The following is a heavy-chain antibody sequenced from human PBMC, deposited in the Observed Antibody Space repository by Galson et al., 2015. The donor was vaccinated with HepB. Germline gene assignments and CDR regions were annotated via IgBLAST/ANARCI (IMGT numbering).Heavy chain of an antibody. CDR3: ARAPGIVGTTFDY. V-gene: IGHV3-30*04. CDR1: GFTFSRYA. J-gene: IGHJ4*02. D-gene: IGHD1-26*01. Sequence: SLRLSCAASGFTFSRYAMHWVRQAPGKGLEWVALISYDGSNKYYADSVKGRFTISRDNSKNTLYLQMISLRAEDTAVYYCARAPGIVGTTFDYWGQGTLVTVSS. CDR2: ISYDGSNK.